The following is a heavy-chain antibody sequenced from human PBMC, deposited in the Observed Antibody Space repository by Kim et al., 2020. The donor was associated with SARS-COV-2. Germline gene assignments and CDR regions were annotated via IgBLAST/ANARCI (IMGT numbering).Heavy chain of an antibody. Sequence: GRFTISRDNAKNSLYLQMNSLRAEDTAVYYCARSGVVYDILTGYEYYFDYWGQGTLVTVSS. V-gene: IGHV3-11*04. D-gene: IGHD3-9*01. J-gene: IGHJ4*02. CDR3: ARSGVVYDILTGYEYYFDY.